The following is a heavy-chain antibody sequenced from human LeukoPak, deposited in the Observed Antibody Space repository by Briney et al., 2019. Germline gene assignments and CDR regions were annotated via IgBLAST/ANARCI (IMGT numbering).Heavy chain of an antibody. D-gene: IGHD1-20*01. CDR1: GGSISSSSYY. CDR2: IYYSGST. J-gene: IGHJ3*02. V-gene: IGHV4-39*01. CDR3: ARHYTWIVRDDAFDI. Sequence: PSETLSLTXTVSGGSISSSSYYWGWIRQPPGKGLEWIGSIYYSGSTYYNPSLKSRVTISVDTSKNQFSLKLSSVTAADTAVYYCARHYTWIVRDDAFDIWGQETMVTVSS.